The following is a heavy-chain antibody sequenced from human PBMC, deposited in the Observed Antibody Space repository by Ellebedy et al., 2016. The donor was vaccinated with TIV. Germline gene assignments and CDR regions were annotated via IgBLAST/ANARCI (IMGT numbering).Heavy chain of an antibody. CDR2: ISPPNSDT. D-gene: IGHD3-10*01. Sequence: GESLKTSCKGSGYTFTNYWIAWVRQMPGKGLEWMGIISPPNSDTRYSPSFRGQVTISADKSISTAYLQWSSLKASDTAMYYCARHGSGSLYYYYGMDVWGQGTTVTVPS. J-gene: IGHJ6*02. CDR3: ARHGSGSLYYYYGMDV. V-gene: IGHV5-51*01. CDR1: GYTFTNYW.